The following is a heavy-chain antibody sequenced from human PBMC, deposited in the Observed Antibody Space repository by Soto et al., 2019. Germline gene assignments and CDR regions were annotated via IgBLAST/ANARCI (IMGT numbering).Heavy chain of an antibody. J-gene: IGHJ5*02. CDR3: ATSSYSPYNWFDP. CDR2: FDPEDGET. D-gene: IGHD1-26*01. CDR1: GYTLTELS. V-gene: IGHV1-24*01. Sequence: ASVKVSCKVSGYTLTELSMRWVRQAPGKGLEWMGGFDPEDGETIYAQKFQGRVTMTEDTSTDTAYMELSSLRSEDTAVYYCATSSYSPYNWFDPWGQGTLVTVSS.